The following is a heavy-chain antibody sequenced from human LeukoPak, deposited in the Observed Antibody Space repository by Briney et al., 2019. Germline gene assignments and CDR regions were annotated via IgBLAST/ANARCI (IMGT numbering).Heavy chain of an antibody. D-gene: IGHD6-13*01. V-gene: IGHV3-7*01. Sequence: GGSLRLSCAASGFTFNNYWMSWVRQAPGKGLEWVANIKQDGSEIYYVDSVKGRFTISRDNTKNSVYLQMNSLRAEDTAVYYCARVVGSWYGLGAFDIWGQGTMVTVSS. CDR3: ARVVGSWYGLGAFDI. CDR2: IKQDGSEI. J-gene: IGHJ3*02. CDR1: GFTFNNYW.